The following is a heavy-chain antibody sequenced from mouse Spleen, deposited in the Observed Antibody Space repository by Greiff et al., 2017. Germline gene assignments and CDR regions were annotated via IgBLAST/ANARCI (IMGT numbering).Heavy chain of an antibody. D-gene: IGHD1-2*01. CDR1: GYTFTSYW. J-gene: IGHJ2*01. V-gene: IGHV1-69*01. CDR3: ARPYYGYYFDY. Sequence: QVQLQQPGAELVMPGASVKLSCKASGYTFTSYWMHWVKQRPGQGLEWIGEIDPSDSYTNYNQKFKGKATLTVDKSSSTAYMQLSSLTSEDSAVYYSARPYYGYYFDYWGQGTTLTVSS. CDR2: IDPSDSYT.